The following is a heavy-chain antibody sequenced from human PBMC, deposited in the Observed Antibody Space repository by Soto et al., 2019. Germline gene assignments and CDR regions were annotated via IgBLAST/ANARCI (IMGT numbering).Heavy chain of an antibody. CDR1: GASISGFY. D-gene: IGHD1-1*01. CDR2: IYATGTT. J-gene: IGHJ5*02. CDR3: VRDGTKTLRDWFDP. V-gene: IGHV4-4*07. Sequence: PSETLSLTCTVSGASISGFYWSRIQKSAGKGLEWIGRIYATGTTDYNPSLKSRVMMSVDTSKKQFSLKLRSVTAAATAVYYCVRDGTKTLRDWFDPWGQGISVTVSS.